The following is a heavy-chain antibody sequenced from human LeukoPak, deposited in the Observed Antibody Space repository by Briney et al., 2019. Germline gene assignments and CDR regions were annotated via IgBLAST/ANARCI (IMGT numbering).Heavy chain of an antibody. J-gene: IGHJ4*02. CDR2: NSAYNGNT. CDR1: GYTFTSYG. V-gene: IGHV1-18*01. D-gene: IGHD2-2*01. Sequence: ASVKVSCKASGYTFTSYGISWVRQAPGQGLEWMGWNSAYNGNTNYAQKLQGRVTMTTDTSTSTAYMELRSLRSDGTAVYYCAREGDYCSSTSCYYEVDYWGQGTLVTVSS. CDR3: AREGDYCSSTSCYYEVDY.